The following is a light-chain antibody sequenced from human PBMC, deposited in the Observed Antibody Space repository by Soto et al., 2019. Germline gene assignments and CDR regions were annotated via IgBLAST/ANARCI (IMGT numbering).Light chain of an antibody. CDR1: SSDVGGYNY. CDR2: EVS. CDR3: CSYTSSSTLV. J-gene: IGLJ2*01. Sequence: QSALTQPASVSGSPGQSITISCTGTSSDVGGYNYVSWYQQHPGKAPKLMIYEVSNRPSGVSNRVSGSESGNTASLTISGLQAEDEADYYCCSYTSSSTLVFGGGTQLTV. V-gene: IGLV2-14*01.